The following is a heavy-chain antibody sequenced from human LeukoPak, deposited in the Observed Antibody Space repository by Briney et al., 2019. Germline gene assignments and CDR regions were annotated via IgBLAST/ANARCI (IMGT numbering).Heavy chain of an antibody. D-gene: IGHD2-2*01. Sequence: GGSLRLSCAASGFTFSSYGMHWVRQAPGKGLEWVAFIRYDGTDKYYADSVKGRFTISRDNSKNTLYLRMNSLGAEDTAVYYCAKGYCSSTTCYTGYYFYMDVWGKGTTVTVS. CDR1: GFTFSSYG. V-gene: IGHV3-30*02. CDR2: IRYDGTDK. CDR3: AKGYCSSTTCYTGYYFYMDV. J-gene: IGHJ6*03.